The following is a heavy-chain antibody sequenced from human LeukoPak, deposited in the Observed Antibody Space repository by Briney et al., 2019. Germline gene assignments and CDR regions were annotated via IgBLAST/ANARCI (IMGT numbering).Heavy chain of an antibody. Sequence: ASVKVSFKASGYTFTSYAMHWVRQAPGQRLEWMGWINAGNGNTKYSQEFQGRVTMTRNTSISTAYMELSSLRSEDTAVYYCARGRKDERPYYYDVWGKGTTVTTSS. CDR3: ARGRKDERPYYYDV. V-gene: IGHV1-3*03. CDR1: GYTFTSYA. J-gene: IGHJ6*04. CDR2: INAGNGNT. D-gene: IGHD3-10*01.